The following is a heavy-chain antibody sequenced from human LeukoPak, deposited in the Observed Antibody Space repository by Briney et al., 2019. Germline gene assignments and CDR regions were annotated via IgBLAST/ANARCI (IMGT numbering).Heavy chain of an antibody. Sequence: SVKVSCTTSGDTFKNYGISWVRQAPGQGLEWMGGTIPFFGTRNYAHKFQDRLTISTDESTNTAYMELSSLSSEDTGVYYCATEVPGGSPFDYWGQGTLVTVSS. CDR1: GDTFKNYG. V-gene: IGHV1-69*05. CDR3: ATEVPGGSPFDY. J-gene: IGHJ4*02. CDR2: TIPFFGTR. D-gene: IGHD1-26*01.